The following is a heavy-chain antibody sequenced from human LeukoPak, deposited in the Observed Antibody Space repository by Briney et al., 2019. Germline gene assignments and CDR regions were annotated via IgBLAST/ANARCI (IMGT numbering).Heavy chain of an antibody. CDR2: SYSGGSS. J-gene: IGHJ4*02. V-gene: IGHV3-53*01. Sequence: PGGSLRLSCATSGFTVSSNYMSWVRQAPGKGLEWVSVSYSGGSSYYADSVKGRFTISRDNSKNTLYLQMNSLRAEDTAVCYCAKVTMANNRRFDCWGQGTLVTVSS. CDR3: AKVTMANNRRFDC. CDR1: GFTVSSNY. D-gene: IGHD3-10*01.